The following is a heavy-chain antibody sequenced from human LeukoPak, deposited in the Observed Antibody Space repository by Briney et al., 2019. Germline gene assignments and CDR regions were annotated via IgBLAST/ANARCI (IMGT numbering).Heavy chain of an antibody. J-gene: IGHJ5*02. Sequence: GGSLRLSCAASGFTFSSYVMSWVRQAPGKGLEWVSAVSGSGGSTYYADSVKGRFTISRDNSKNTLYLQMNSLRAEDTAVYYCASIVVVVAARFDPWGQGTLVTVSS. CDR3: ASIVVVVAARFDP. CDR1: GFTFSSYV. V-gene: IGHV3-23*01. CDR2: VSGSGGST. D-gene: IGHD2-15*01.